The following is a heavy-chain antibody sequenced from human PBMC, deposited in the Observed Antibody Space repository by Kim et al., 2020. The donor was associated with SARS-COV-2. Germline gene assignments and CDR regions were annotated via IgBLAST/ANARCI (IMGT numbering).Heavy chain of an antibody. J-gene: IGHJ6*02. CDR2: IWYDGSNK. CDR1: GFTFSSFG. D-gene: IGHD6-13*01. CDR3: AREPSGQHSSSWYYYYGMDV. Sequence: GGSLRLSCAASGFTFSSFGMPWVRQAPGKGLEWVAAIWYDGSNKYYADSVKGRFTISRDNSKNTLYLQMNSLRAEDTAVYYCAREPSGQHSSSWYYYYGMDVWGPGTPVTVSS. V-gene: IGHV3-33*01.